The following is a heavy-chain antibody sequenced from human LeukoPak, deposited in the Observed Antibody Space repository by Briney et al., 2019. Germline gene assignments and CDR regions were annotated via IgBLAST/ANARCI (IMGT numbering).Heavy chain of an antibody. V-gene: IGHV3-23*01. CDR2: ISGSGGST. Sequence: GGSLRLSCAASGFTVSTNYMSWVRQAPGKGLEWVSAISGSGGSTYYADSVKGRFTISRDNSKNTLYLQMNSLRAEDTAVYYCAKDSSYYDSSGYSDYWGQGTLVTVSS. D-gene: IGHD3-22*01. J-gene: IGHJ4*02. CDR1: GFTVSTNY. CDR3: AKDSSYYDSSGYSDY.